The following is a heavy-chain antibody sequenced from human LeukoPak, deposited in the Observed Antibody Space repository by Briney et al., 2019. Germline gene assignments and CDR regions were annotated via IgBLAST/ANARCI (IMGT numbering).Heavy chain of an antibody. D-gene: IGHD1-1*01. CDR2: IHGDGSSP. J-gene: IGHJ4*02. Sequence: PGGSLRLSCAASGFTFSHYWMHWVRQVPGKGLVWVSRIHGDGSSPIYADSVKGRFTISRDNAKNTLYLQMNSLGVEDGGMYYCARDGSLPDYWGQGTLVTVSS. CDR3: ARDGSLPDY. CDR1: GFTFSHYW. V-gene: IGHV3-74*01.